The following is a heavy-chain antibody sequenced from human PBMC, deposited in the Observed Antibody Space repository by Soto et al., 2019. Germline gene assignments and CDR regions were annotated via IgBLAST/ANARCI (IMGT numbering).Heavy chain of an antibody. CDR2: ISGSGGST. D-gene: IGHD5-18*01. J-gene: IGHJ4*02. Sequence: PGGSLRLSCAASGFTFSSYAMSWVRQAPGKGLEWVSAISGSGGSTYYADSVKGRFTISRDNSKNTLYLQMNSLRAEDTAVYYCSKDWRPGPFRYGFSYFDYWGQGTRVTVSS. CDR3: SKDWRPGPFRYGFSYFDY. CDR1: GFTFSSYA. V-gene: IGHV3-23*01.